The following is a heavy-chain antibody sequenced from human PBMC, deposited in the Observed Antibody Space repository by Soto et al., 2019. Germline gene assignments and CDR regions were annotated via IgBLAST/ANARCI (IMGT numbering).Heavy chain of an antibody. CDR3: ARDLEDIVVVPAAQFDY. CDR2: ISAYNGNT. D-gene: IGHD2-2*01. CDR1: GYTFTSYG. Sequence: ASVKVSCKASGYTFTSYGISWVRQAPGQGLEWMGWISAYNGNTNYAQKLQGRVTMTTETSTSTAYMELRSLRSDDTAVYYCARDLEDIVVVPAAQFDYWGKGTLVTAPS. J-gene: IGHJ4*02. V-gene: IGHV1-18*01.